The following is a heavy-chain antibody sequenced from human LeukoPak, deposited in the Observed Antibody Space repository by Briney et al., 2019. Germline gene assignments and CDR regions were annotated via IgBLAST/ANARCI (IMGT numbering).Heavy chain of an antibody. CDR2: IGTSGSYI. D-gene: IGHD5-12*01. V-gene: IGHV3-21*01. J-gene: IGHJ3*02. Sequence: GGSLRLSCAASGFAFSGDNMNWVRQAPGKGLEWVSFIGTSGSYIKYADSVKGQFTISRDNAKNSLYLQMNSLRAEDTAMYFCARDRAIDIRAYDIWGQGTMVTVSS. CDR3: ARDRAIDIRAYDI. CDR1: GFAFSGDN.